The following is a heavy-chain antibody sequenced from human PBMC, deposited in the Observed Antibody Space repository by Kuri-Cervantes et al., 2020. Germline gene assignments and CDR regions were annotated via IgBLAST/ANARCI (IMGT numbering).Heavy chain of an antibody. CDR2: IDWDDDK. D-gene: IGHD1-1*01. Sequence: SGPTLVKPTQTLTLTCTFSGFSLSTSGMRVSWIRQPPGKALEWLARIDWDDDKFYSTSLKTRLTMSKDSSKNQVVLTMTNMDPVDTATYYCIRMPATGQAIDYWGQGILVTVSS. CDR3: IRMPATGQAIDY. CDR1: GFSLSTSGMR. V-gene: IGHV2-70*04. J-gene: IGHJ4*02.